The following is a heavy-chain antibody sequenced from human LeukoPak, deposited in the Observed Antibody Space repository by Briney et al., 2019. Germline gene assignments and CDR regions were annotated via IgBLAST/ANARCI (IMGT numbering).Heavy chain of an antibody. Sequence: SETLSLTCTVSGGSISSSSYYWGWIRQPPGKGLEWIGYIYYSGSTNYNPSLKSRVTISVDTSKNQFSLKLSSVTAADTAVYYCARVGSYDLWFGELSQYYFDYWGQGTLVTVSS. V-gene: IGHV4-61*05. D-gene: IGHD3-10*01. CDR1: GGSISSSSYY. CDR2: IYYSGST. CDR3: ARVGSYDLWFGELSQYYFDY. J-gene: IGHJ4*02.